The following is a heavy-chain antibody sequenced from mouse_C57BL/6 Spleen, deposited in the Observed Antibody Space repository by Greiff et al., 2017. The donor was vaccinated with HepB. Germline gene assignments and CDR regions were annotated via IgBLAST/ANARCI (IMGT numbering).Heavy chain of an antibody. J-gene: IGHJ4*01. CDR3: TGRLPHAMDY. Sequence: VQLQHSGAELVRPGASVTLSCKASGYTFTDYEMHWVKQTPVHGLEWIGAIDPETGGTAYNQKFKGKAILTADKSSSTAYMELRSLTSEDSAVYYCTGRLPHAMDYWGQGTSVTVSS. CDR1: GYTFTDYE. D-gene: IGHD2-2*01. V-gene: IGHV1-15*01. CDR2: IDPETGGT.